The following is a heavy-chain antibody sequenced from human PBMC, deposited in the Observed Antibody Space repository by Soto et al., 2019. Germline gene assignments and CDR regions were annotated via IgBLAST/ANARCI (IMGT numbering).Heavy chain of an antibody. D-gene: IGHD6-19*01. Sequence: GGSLRLSCAASGFTVSSNYMSWVRQAPGKGLEWVSVIYSGGSTYYADSVKGRFTISRDNSKNTLYLQMNSLRAEDTAVYYCARVPPTHSSGTPLGYFDYWGQGTLVTVSS. V-gene: IGHV3-66*01. CDR1: GFTVSSNY. J-gene: IGHJ4*02. CDR3: ARVPPTHSSGTPLGYFDY. CDR2: IYSGGST.